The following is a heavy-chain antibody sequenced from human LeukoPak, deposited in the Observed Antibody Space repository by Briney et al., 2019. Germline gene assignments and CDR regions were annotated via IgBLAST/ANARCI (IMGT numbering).Heavy chain of an antibody. CDR3: ARGGRGWPKDYFDY. D-gene: IGHD2-15*01. J-gene: IGHJ4*02. Sequence: ASVRVSCKANGYAFYKYGVNWVRQAPGQSLEWIGWISGDVGTTNNAQKFQGRVTLTTDTSTSTAYMELRSLRSEDTAVYYCARGGRGWPKDYFDYWGQGTLVTVS. CDR1: GYAFYKYG. V-gene: IGHV1-18*01. CDR2: ISGDVGTT.